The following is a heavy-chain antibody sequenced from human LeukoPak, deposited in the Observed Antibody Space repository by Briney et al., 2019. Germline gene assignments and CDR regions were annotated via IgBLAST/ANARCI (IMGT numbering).Heavy chain of an antibody. Sequence: KTSQTLSLTCTVSGGSISGYYCSWIRQPPGKGLEWIGYMYYNVTSSYNPSLKSRVTISVDTSKNQFSLKLTSVTAADTAVYYCARRRYTSGQVDSWGQGTLVTVSS. CDR2: MYYNVTS. CDR1: GGSISGYY. V-gene: IGHV4-59*08. J-gene: IGHJ4*02. CDR3: ARRRYTSGQVDS. D-gene: IGHD6-19*01.